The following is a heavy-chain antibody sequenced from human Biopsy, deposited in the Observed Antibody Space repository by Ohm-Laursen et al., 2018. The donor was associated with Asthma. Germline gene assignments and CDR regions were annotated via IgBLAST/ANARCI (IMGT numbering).Heavy chain of an antibody. D-gene: IGHD6-19*01. CDR3: ARCQVGYSSGWSLLLKKIYYSGMDV. V-gene: IGHV1-69*01. CDR2: IVTVFGTT. CDR1: GGTFSNFA. J-gene: IGHJ6*02. Sequence: GSSVKVSCKAPGGTFSNFAIRWVRQAPGQGLEWLGGIVTVFGTTNYAQKFQGRVTITADESTSTAYMEVTSLRSEDTAIYYCARCQVGYSSGWSLLLKKIYYSGMDVWGQGTAVTVSS.